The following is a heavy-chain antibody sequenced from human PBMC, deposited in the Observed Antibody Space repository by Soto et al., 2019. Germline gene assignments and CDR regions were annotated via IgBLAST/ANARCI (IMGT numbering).Heavy chain of an antibody. V-gene: IGHV3-48*01. J-gene: IGHJ6*03. CDR2: ISSSSSTI. D-gene: IGHD3-3*01. CDR3: ARERSLEWLRDYYYMDV. CDR1: GFTFSSYS. Sequence: EVQLVESGGGLVQPGGSLRLSCAASGFTFSSYSMNWVRQAPGKGLEWVSYISSSSSTIYYADSVKGRFTISRDNAKNSLYLQMNSLRAEDTAVYYCARERSLEWLRDYYYMDVWGKGTTVTVSS.